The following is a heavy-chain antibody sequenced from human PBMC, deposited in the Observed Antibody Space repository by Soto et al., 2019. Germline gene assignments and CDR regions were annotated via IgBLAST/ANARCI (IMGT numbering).Heavy chain of an antibody. CDR3: ARLLLWFGEINWFDP. CDR2: IYYSGST. J-gene: IGHJ5*02. CDR1: DVSISSSSYY. V-gene: IGHV4-39*01. D-gene: IGHD3-10*01. Sequence: QLQLQESGPGLVKPSETLSLTCTVSDVSISSSSYYWGWIRQPPGKGLEWIGSIYYSGSTYYNPSLKSRVTISVDTAKNQFSLKLSSVTAADTAVYYCARLLLWFGEINWFDPWGQGTLVTVSS.